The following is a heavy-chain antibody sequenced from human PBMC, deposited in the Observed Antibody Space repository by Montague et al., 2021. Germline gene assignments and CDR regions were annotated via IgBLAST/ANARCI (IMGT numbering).Heavy chain of an antibody. D-gene: IGHD1-7*01. V-gene: IGHV3-72*01. CDR1: GFSFSDYY. J-gene: IGHJ4*02. Sequence: SLRLSCAASGFSFSDYYVDWVRQAPGKGLEWVGRSRNKANSYTTDYAASVKGRFTISRDESKNSLYLQMNSLKTDDTAVYYCATEGKLPGPDFDHWGQGTLVTVSP. CDR2: SRNKANSYTT. CDR3: ATEGKLPGPDFDH.